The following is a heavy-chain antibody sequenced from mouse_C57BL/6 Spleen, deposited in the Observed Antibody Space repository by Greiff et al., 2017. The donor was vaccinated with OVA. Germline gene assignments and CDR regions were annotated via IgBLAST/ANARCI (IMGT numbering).Heavy chain of an antibody. Sequence: QVQLQQSGAELVKPGASVKISCKASGYAFSSYWMNWVKQRPGKGLEWIGQIYPGDGDTNYNGKFKGKATLTADKSSSTAYMQLSSLTSEDSAVYFCARSYYGNHGSDYWGQGTTLTVSS. CDR1: GYAFSSYW. V-gene: IGHV1-80*01. CDR2: IYPGDGDT. CDR3: ARSYYGNHGSDY. D-gene: IGHD2-10*01. J-gene: IGHJ2*01.